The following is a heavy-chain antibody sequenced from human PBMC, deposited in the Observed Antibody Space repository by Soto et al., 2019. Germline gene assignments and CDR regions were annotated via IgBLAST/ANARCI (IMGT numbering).Heavy chain of an antibody. D-gene: IGHD2-8*01. V-gene: IGHV1-18*01. J-gene: IGHJ6*02. Sequence: ASVKVSCKASGYTFTSYAIHWVRQAPGQRLEWMGRISTYNGNTNYPQSLQGRLTMTTDTSTTTAYMELRSLRSDDTAVYYCARDPYHVLMVNAPNLYGMDVWGQGTTVTV. CDR1: GYTFTSYA. CDR2: ISTYNGNT. CDR3: ARDPYHVLMVNAPNLYGMDV.